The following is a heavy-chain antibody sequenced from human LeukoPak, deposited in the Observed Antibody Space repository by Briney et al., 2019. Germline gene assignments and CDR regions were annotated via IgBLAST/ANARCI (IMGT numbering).Heavy chain of an antibody. D-gene: IGHD3-16*01. V-gene: IGHV3-53*01. CDR1: GFTVSSKF. J-gene: IGHJ4*02. CDR2: IYSGGIT. CDR3: AKDEVTSGGGLDY. Sequence: GGSLRLSCAASGFTVSSKFMHWVRQAPGKGLEWVSVIYSGGITYYADSVKGRFTISRDNSRNTMYLHMNSLKVEDTAVYYCAKDEVTSGGGLDYWGQGTLVTVSS.